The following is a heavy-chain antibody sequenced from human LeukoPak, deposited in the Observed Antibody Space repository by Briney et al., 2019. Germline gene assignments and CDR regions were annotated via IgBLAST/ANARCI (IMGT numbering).Heavy chain of an antibody. CDR1: GYSFTSYW. CDR3: ASLYPYSSSWYDY. CDR2: IDPSDSYT. J-gene: IGHJ4*02. Sequence: GESLKISCKGPGYSFTSYWISWVRQMPGKGLEWMGRIDPSDSYTNYSPSFQGHVTISADKSISTAYLQWSSLKASDTAMYYCASLYPYSSSWYDYWGQGTLVTVSS. V-gene: IGHV5-10-1*01. D-gene: IGHD6-13*01.